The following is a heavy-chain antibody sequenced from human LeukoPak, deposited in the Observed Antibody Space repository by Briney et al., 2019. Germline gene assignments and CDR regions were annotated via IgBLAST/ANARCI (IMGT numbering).Heavy chain of an antibody. D-gene: IGHD3-22*01. V-gene: IGHV3-21*01. J-gene: IGHJ4*02. CDR3: VRDFLGTRGYLLEY. CDR2: ISSSSSYI. CDR1: GFTFSSYS. Sequence: PGGSLRLSCAASGFTFSSYSMTWVRQAPGKGLEWVSSISSSSSYIYYADSVKGRFTISRDNAKNSLYLQMNSLRAEDTAVYYSVRDFLGTRGYLLEYWGQGTLVTLSS.